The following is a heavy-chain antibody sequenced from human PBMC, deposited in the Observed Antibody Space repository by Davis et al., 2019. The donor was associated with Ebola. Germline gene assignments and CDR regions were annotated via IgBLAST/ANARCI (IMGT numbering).Heavy chain of an antibody. Sequence: PGGSLRLSCAASGFTFSSYGMHWVRQAPGKGLEWVAFIRYDGSNKYYADSVKGRFTISRDNSKNTLYLQMNSLRAEDTAVYYCAKDATVTYNWFDPWGQGTLVTVSS. CDR3: AKDATVTYNWFDP. J-gene: IGHJ5*02. V-gene: IGHV3-30*02. CDR2: IRYDGSNK. D-gene: IGHD4-11*01. CDR1: GFTFSSYG.